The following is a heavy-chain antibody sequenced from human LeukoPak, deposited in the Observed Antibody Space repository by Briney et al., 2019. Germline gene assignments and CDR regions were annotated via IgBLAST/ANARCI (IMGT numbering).Heavy chain of an antibody. J-gene: IGHJ5*02. Sequence: PGGSLRLSCAASGFTVSSNYMSWVRQAPGKGLEWVGRIKSKTDGATTEYAAPVKGRFTISRDDSKNMLYLQMNSLKTEDTAVYYCTTGLYDYDSGSYSFPWGQGTQVTVSS. D-gene: IGHD3-10*01. CDR2: IKSKTDGATT. CDR3: TTGLYDYDSGSYSFP. V-gene: IGHV3-15*01. CDR1: GFTVSSNY.